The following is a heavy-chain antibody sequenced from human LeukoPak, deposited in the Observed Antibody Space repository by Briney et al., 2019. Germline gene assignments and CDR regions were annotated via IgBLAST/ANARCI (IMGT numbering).Heavy chain of an antibody. CDR1: GFTFGDYA. CDR2: ISSSGSTI. V-gene: IGHV3-48*01. D-gene: IGHD3-22*01. CDR3: ARAYYYDSSGSDAFDI. Sequence: GGSLRLSCTASGFTFGDYAMNWFRQAPGKGLEWVSYISSSGSTIYYADSVKGRFTISRDNAKNSLYLQMNSLRAEDTAVYYCARAYYYDSSGSDAFDIWGQGTMVTVSS. J-gene: IGHJ3*02.